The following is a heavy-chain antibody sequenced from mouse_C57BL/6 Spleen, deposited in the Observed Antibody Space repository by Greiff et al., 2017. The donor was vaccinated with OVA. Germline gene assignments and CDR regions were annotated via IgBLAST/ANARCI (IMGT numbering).Heavy chain of an antibody. D-gene: IGHD1-1*01. V-gene: IGHV5-12*01. CDR2: ISNGGGST. J-gene: IGHJ1*03. Sequence: EVKLVESGGGLVQPGGSLKLSCAASGFTFSDYYMYWVRQTPEKRLEWVAYISNGGGSTYYPDTVKGRFTISRDNAKNTLYLHMSRLKSEDTAMYYCASHRSSYWYFDVWGTGTTVTVSS. CDR1: GFTFSDYY. CDR3: ASHRSSYWYFDV.